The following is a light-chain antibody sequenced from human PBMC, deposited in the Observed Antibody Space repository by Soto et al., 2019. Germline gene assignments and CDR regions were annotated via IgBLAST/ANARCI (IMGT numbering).Light chain of an antibody. V-gene: IGKV3D-20*02. CDR1: QSISNTY. J-gene: IGKJ4*01. CDR2: GAS. Sequence: EIILTQSPGTLSLSPGERATLSCRASQSISNTYLAWYQQKPGQAPRLVIYGASSRATGIPDRFSGSGSGTDFTLTITRLEPGDFAVYYCQQRNMWPPVTFGGGTRVEIK. CDR3: QQRNMWPPVT.